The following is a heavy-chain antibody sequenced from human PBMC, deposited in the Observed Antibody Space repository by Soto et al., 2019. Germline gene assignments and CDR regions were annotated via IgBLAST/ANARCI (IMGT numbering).Heavy chain of an antibody. J-gene: IGHJ3*02. CDR1: GLSVTANY. CDR3: ARRDDSETFDI. CDR2: IYRGGGT. Sequence: EVQLVESGAGLIQPGGSLRLICAASGLSVTANYMTWVREAPGKGLGWLSIIYRGGGTYYADSLKGRAIISRDGSRNMVFLQMNSLTAEDAGVYYCARRDDSETFDIWGRGTAVNVSS. D-gene: IGHD5-18*01. V-gene: IGHV3-53*01.